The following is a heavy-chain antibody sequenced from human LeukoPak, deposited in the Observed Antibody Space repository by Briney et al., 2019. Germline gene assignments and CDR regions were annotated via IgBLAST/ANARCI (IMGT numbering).Heavy chain of an antibody. V-gene: IGHV1-2*02. CDR3: ARALRYSGYGTRQDY. CDR2: INPNSGGT. Sequence: ASVKVSCKASGYTFTGYYMHWVRQAPGQGLEWMGWINPNSGGTNYAQKFQGRVTMTRDTSISTAYMELSRLRSDDTAVYYCARALRYSGYGTRQDYWGQGTLVTVSS. J-gene: IGHJ4*02. CDR1: GYTFTGYY. D-gene: IGHD5-12*01.